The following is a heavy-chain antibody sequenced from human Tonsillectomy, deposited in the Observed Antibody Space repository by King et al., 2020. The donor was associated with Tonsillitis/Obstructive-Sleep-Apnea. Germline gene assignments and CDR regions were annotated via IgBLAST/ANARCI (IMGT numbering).Heavy chain of an antibody. V-gene: IGHV3-15*01. CDR3: TLGGPFDY. D-gene: IGHD3-16*01. CDR2: IKNKTDGGAK. CDR1: GFTFSIAS. J-gene: IGHJ4*02. Sequence: VQLVESGGGLVKPGGSLRLSCAASGFTFSIASMSWVRQAPGKGLEWVGRIKNKTDGGAKDYAAPVKGRFTISRDDSKNTLYLQMNSLKTEDSAVYYCTLGGPFDYWGQGTLVTVSS.